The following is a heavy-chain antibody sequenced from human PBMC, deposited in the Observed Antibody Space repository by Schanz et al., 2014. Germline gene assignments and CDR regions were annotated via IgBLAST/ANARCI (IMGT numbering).Heavy chain of an antibody. V-gene: IGHV3-33*03. CDR1: GFSLNTYG. CDR2: IWNNGVTK. D-gene: IGHD6-19*01. J-gene: IGHJ4*02. Sequence: QAQLMESGGGVVQPGTSLILSCSVSGFSLNTYGIHWFRQPAGKGLEWVAVIWNNGVTKYYADSVRGRFTISRDNAKKTLSLQMISLRAEDTAIYYCAKLSSSGRLAGYFDYWGQGALVTVSS. CDR3: AKLSSSGRLAGYFDY.